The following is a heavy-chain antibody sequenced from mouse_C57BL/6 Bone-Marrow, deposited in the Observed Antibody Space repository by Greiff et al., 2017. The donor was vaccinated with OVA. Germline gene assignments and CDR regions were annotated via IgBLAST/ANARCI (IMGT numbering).Heavy chain of an antibody. CDR1: GYTFTSYW. Sequence: QVQLQQSGAELVMPGASVKLSCKASGYTFTSYWMHWVKQRPGQGLEWIGEIDPSDSYTNYNQKFKGKSTLTVDKSSSTAYMQLSSLTSEDSAVYYCAIDSSGQFAYWGQGTLVTVSA. D-gene: IGHD3-2*02. CDR2: IDPSDSYT. V-gene: IGHV1-69*01. J-gene: IGHJ3*01. CDR3: AIDSSGQFAY.